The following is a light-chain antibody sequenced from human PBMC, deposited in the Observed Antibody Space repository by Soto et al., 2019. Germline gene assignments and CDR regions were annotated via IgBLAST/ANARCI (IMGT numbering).Light chain of an antibody. V-gene: IGKV4-1*01. Sequence: DIVMTQSPDSLAVSLGETATINCKSSQSVLYSSKNKNYLAWYQQKPGQPPNLLIYWASTRESGVPDRFSGSGSGTDFTLTISSLQAEDVAVYYCQQYSSTPLTFGGGTKVEIK. CDR1: QSVLYSSKNKNY. CDR3: QQYSSTPLT. CDR2: WAS. J-gene: IGKJ4*01.